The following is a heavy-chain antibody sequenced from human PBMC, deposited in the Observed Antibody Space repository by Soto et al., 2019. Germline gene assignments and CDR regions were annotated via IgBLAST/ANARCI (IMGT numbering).Heavy chain of an antibody. J-gene: IGHJ6*03. CDR1: GGSFSGYY. V-gene: IGHV4-34*01. D-gene: IGHD2-15*01. CDR2: INHSGST. Sequence: SETLSLTCAVYGGSFSGYYWSWIRQPPGKGLEWIGEINHSGSTNYNPSLKSRVTISVDTSKNQFSLKLSSVTAADTAVYYCARVPKLWGYCSGGMFCNYYYMDVWGKGTTVTVSS. CDR3: ARVPKLWGYCSGGMFCNYYYMDV.